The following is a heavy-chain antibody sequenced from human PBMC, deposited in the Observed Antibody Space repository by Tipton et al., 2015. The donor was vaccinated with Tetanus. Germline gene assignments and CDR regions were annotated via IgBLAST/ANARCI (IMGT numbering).Heavy chain of an antibody. CDR1: GGSISSYF. D-gene: IGHD2-8*01. CDR3: ARRSYCTSTRCFDAFDL. Sequence: TLSLTCSVSGGSISSYFWSWIRQSPGQGLEWIGLIYYSGSTSYNPSLKSRVTISVGTSKNQLSLKLTSVTAADTAVYFCARRSYCTSTRCFDAFDLWGPGTRVTVSS. V-gene: IGHV4-59*01. J-gene: IGHJ3*01. CDR2: IYYSGST.